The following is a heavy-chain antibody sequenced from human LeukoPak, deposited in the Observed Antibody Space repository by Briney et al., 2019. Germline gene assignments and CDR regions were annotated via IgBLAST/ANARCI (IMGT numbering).Heavy chain of an antibody. CDR3: ASFNRGIDY. J-gene: IGHJ4*02. Sequence: SETLSLTCTVSGVSISSYYWSWIRQPPGKGLEWIGYIYYSGSTNYNPSLKSRVTISVDTSKNQFSLKLSSVTAADTAVYYSASFNRGIDYWGQGTLVTVSS. CDR1: GVSISSYY. CDR2: IYYSGST. V-gene: IGHV4-59*01. D-gene: IGHD3-10*01.